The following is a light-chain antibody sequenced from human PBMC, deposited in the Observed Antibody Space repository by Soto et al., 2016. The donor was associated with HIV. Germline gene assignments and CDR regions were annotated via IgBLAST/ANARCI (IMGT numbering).Light chain of an antibody. J-gene: IGLJ7*01. Sequence: SYELPQPPSVSVAPGKTARITCGGNNIGSKSVHWYQQKPGQAPVLVVYDDSDRPSRIPERFSGSNTGNTATLTISRAEVGDEADYYCQVWDSSSDHVVFGGGTQLTVL. CDR1: NIGSKS. V-gene: IGLV3-21*03. CDR3: QVWDSSSDHVV. CDR2: DDS.